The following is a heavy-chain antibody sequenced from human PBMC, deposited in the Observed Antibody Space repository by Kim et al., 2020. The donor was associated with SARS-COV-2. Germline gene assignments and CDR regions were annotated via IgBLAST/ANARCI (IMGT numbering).Heavy chain of an antibody. V-gene: IGHV1-69*13. CDR3: ASPARRDCGGDCYLDAFDI. CDR1: GGTFSSYA. CDR2: IIPIFGTA. J-gene: IGHJ3*02. D-gene: IGHD2-21*01. Sequence: SVKVSCKASGGTFSSYAISWVRQAPGQGLEWMGGIIPIFGTANYAQKFQGRVTITADESTSTAYMDLSSLRSEDTAVYYCASPARRDCGGDCYLDAFDIWGQGTMVTVSS.